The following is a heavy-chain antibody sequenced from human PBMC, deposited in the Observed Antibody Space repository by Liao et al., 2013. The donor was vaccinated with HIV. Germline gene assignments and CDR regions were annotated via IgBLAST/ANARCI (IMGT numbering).Heavy chain of an antibody. CDR1: GGSINSNYY. V-gene: IGHV4-39*07. D-gene: IGHD3-3*01. CDR2: IFYSGST. J-gene: IGHJ3*01. CDR3: AARITISGVAIPHALDV. Sequence: QIQLQESGPGLVKPSETLSLTCNVSGGSINSNYYWDWIRQPPGQGLEWIGSIFYSGSTYYNPSLKSRVTMSMDISNNQFFLKMTSVTAADTAVYYCAARITISGVAIPHALDVWGQGTMVAVSS.